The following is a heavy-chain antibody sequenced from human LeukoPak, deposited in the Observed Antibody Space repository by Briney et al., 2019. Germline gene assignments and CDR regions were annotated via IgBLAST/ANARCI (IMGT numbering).Heavy chain of an antibody. V-gene: IGHV4-34*01. CDR3: ARDWGDWEGGDGYNYLEVSGAFDI. Sequence: PSETLSLTCAVYGGSFSGYYWSWIRQPPGKGLEWIGEINHSGSTNYNPPLKSRVTISVDTSKNQFSLKLSSVTAADTAVYYCARDWGDWEGGDGYNYLEVSGAFDIWGQGTMVTVSS. CDR1: GGSFSGYY. J-gene: IGHJ3*02. D-gene: IGHD5-24*01. CDR2: INHSGST.